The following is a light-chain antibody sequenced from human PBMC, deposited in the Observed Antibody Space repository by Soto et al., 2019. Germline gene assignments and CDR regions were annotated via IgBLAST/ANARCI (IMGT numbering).Light chain of an antibody. CDR1: QRMSAW. Sequence: DIQMTQSPTTLSASVGDRVIITCRASQRMSAWLAWYQQKPGKAPTLLIYDASSLENGVPSRFSGSGSGTDFTLPISSLQPNDFATYYCQQYDTYPWTFGQGTKVEIK. CDR3: QQYDTYPWT. V-gene: IGKV1-5*01. J-gene: IGKJ1*01. CDR2: DAS.